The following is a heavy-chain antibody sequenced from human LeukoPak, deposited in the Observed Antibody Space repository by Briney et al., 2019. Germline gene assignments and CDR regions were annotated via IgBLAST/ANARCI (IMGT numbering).Heavy chain of an antibody. D-gene: IGHD2-2*01. CDR1: GFTFSSYA. V-gene: IGHV3-23*01. CDR3: AKGEYQLLSPLDY. Sequence: GGSLRLSCAASGFTFSSYAMSWVRQAPGKGLEWVSAISGSGGSTYYADSVKGRFTISRDNSKNTLYLQMNSLRAQDTAVYYCAKGEYQLLSPLDYWGQGTLVTVSS. J-gene: IGHJ4*02. CDR2: ISGSGGST.